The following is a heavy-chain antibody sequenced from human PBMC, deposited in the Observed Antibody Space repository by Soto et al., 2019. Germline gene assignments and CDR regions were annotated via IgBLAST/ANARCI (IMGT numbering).Heavy chain of an antibody. D-gene: IGHD3-22*01. CDR3: AHFYDVSGYYYVFFDY. J-gene: IGHJ4*02. Sequence: QITLKESGPALVKPTQTLTLTCTVSGFSLSSRGMGVGWIRQPPGKALEWLVLFYWDDDKRYNPALNNRLSVTXXTXKXXVFLTVADMDPVDTATYYCAHFYDVSGYYYVFFDYWGQGTLVTVSS. CDR1: GFSLSSRGMG. V-gene: IGHV2-5*02. CDR2: FYWDDDK.